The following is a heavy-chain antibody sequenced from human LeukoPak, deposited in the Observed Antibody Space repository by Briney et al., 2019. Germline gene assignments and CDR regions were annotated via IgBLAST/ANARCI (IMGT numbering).Heavy chain of an antibody. V-gene: IGHV3-30*04. CDR1: GFTFSSYA. D-gene: IGHD4-11*01. CDR3: AKSNPHYYYYYYMDV. Sequence: GGSLRLSCAASGFTFSSYAMHWVRQAPGKGLEWVAVISYDGSNKYYADSVKGRFTISRDNSKNTLYLQMNSLRSEDTAVYYCAKSNPHYYYYYYMDVWGKGTTVTVSS. CDR2: ISYDGSNK. J-gene: IGHJ6*03.